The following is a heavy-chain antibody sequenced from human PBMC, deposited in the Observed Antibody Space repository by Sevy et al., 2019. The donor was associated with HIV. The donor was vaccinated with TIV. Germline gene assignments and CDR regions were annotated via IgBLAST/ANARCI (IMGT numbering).Heavy chain of an antibody. J-gene: IGHJ4*02. CDR3: AKGGPNSGYDYYFDY. CDR2: IWYDGGKI. V-gene: IGHV3-33*06. D-gene: IGHD5-12*01. CDR1: GFTFSNYA. Sequence: GGSLRLSCAASGFTFSNYAMHWVRQAPGKGLAWVALIWYDGGKIFYADSVKGRFTISRDNSESTLYLQMNSLRAEDTALYHCAKGGPNSGYDYYFDYWGQGTLVTVSS.